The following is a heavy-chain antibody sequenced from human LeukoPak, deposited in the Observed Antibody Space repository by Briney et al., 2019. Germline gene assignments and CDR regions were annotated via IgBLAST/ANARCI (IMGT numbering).Heavy chain of an antibody. V-gene: IGHV3-30-3*02. D-gene: IGHD5-18*01. Sequence: QPGGSLRLSCAASGFTFSSYAMHWVRQAPGKGLEWVAVISYDGSNKYYADSVKGRFTISRDNSKNTLYLQMNSLRAEDTAVYYCAKPRDGNSYGSTLDCWGQGTLVTVSS. CDR2: ISYDGSNK. CDR1: GFTFSSYA. CDR3: AKPRDGNSYGSTLDC. J-gene: IGHJ4*02.